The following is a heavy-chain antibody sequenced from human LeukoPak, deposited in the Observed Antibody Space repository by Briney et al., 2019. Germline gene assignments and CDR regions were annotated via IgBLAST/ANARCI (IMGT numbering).Heavy chain of an antibody. CDR2: IYHSGST. D-gene: IGHD3-16*02. Sequence: PSETLSLTCAVSGGSISSGGYSWSWIRQPPGKGLEWIGYIYHSGSTYYNPSLKSRVTISVDRSKNQFSLKLSSVTAADTAMYYCARSHDHLWGNYPDYWGQGTLVTVSS. CDR1: GGSISSGGYS. V-gene: IGHV4-30-2*01. CDR3: ARSHDHLWGNYPDY. J-gene: IGHJ4*02.